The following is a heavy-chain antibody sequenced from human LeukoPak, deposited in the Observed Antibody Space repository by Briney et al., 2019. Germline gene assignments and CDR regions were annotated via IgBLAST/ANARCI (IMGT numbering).Heavy chain of an antibody. CDR3: AKSPLATVTTLIFDY. CDR2: ISGSDGST. J-gene: IGHJ4*02. Sequence: GGSLRLSCTASGFTFSNYAMSWVRQAPGKGLEWVSTISGSDGSTYYADSVKGRFTISRDNSKNTLYLQMNSLRAEDTAVYYCAKSPLATVTTLIFDYWGQGTLVTVSS. D-gene: IGHD4-11*01. V-gene: IGHV3-23*01. CDR1: GFTFSNYA.